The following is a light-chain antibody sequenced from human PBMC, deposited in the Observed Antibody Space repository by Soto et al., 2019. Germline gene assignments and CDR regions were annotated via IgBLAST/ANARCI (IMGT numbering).Light chain of an antibody. CDR1: QSVSSN. CDR2: GAS. J-gene: IGKJ5*01. CDR3: QQRSNWPIT. Sequence: EIVRTQSPATLSVSPGERATLSCRASQSVSSNLAWYQKKPGQAPRLLIYGASTRATGIPARFSGIGSGTDFTLTIGRLETEDFAIYECQQRSNWPITFGQGTRLEIK. V-gene: IGKV3D-15*01.